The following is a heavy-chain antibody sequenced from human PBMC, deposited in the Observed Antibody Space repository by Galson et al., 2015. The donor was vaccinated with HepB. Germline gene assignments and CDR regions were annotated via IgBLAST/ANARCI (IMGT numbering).Heavy chain of an antibody. CDR2: ISSSSSYI. J-gene: IGHJ6*03. D-gene: IGHD1-14*01. Sequence: SLRXXXAXXGFTXXXYSMNWVXQAPGKGLEWVSSISSSSSYIYYADSVKGRFTISRDNAKNSLYLQMNSLRAEDTAVYYCASGPPEGGEIFLEVWGKGTTVT. CDR1: GFTXXXYS. V-gene: IGHV3-21*01. CDR3: ASGPPEGGEIFLEV.